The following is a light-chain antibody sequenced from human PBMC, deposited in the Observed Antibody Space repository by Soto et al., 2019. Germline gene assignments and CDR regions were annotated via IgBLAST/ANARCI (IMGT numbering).Light chain of an antibody. CDR3: SSYTSTNTLGHVL. V-gene: IGLV2-14*01. CDR2: DVT. CDR1: SSDVGGYNY. Sequence: QSALTQPASVSGSPGQSITISCTGTSSDVGGYNYVSWYQQHPGKAPKLVIYDVTNRPSGVSNRFSGSKSGNTASLTISGLRAEDEADYYCSSYTSTNTLGHVLFGGGTKLTVL. J-gene: IGLJ2*01.